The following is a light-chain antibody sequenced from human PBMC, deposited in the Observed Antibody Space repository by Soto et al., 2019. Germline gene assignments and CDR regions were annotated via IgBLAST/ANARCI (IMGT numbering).Light chain of an antibody. J-gene: IGKJ1*01. CDR3: QQYNSYWT. Sequence: DLQMTQSPSTLSASVGDRVTITCRASQSISSWLAWYQQKPGRAPKLLIYKASSLESGVPSRFSGSASGTEFTLTISSLQPDDSATYYCQQYNSYWTFGQGTKVEIK. CDR1: QSISSW. CDR2: KAS. V-gene: IGKV1-5*03.